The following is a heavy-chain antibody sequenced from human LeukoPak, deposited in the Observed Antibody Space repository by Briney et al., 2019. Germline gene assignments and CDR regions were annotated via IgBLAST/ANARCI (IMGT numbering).Heavy chain of an antibody. D-gene: IGHD3-9*01. J-gene: IGHJ4*02. V-gene: IGHV4-4*07. CDR1: GVSISSYY. Sequence: PSETLSLTCTASGVSISSYYWSWIRQPAGKGLEWIGRIYTSGSTNYNPSLKSRVTISVDTSKNQFSLKLSSVTAADTAVYYCARGGAITIFHTTYYFDYWGQGTLVTVSS. CDR3: ARGGAITIFHTTYYFDY. CDR2: IYTSGST.